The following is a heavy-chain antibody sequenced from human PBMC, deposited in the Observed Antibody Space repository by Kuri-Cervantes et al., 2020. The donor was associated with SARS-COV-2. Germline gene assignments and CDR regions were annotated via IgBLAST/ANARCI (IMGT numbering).Heavy chain of an antibody. Sequence: ESLKISCTVSGGSISSHYWSWIRQPPGKGLEWIGNIFYSGSASYNPSLKSRLTMSLDMSKSQFSLKLNSVTAADTAVYYCARLDSNGPDYWGQGTLVTVSS. CDR3: ARLDSNGPDY. CDR2: IFYSGSA. V-gene: IGHV4-59*08. CDR1: GGSISSHY. D-gene: IGHD4-11*01. J-gene: IGHJ4*02.